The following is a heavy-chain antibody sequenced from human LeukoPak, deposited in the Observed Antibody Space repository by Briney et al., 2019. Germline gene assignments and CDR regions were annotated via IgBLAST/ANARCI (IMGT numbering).Heavy chain of an antibody. CDR2: IYYSGST. D-gene: IGHD5-12*01. Sequence: PSETLSLTCTVSGGSISSYYWSWIRQPPGKGLEWIGYIYYSGSTNYNPSLKSRVTISVYTSKNQFSLKLSSVTAADTAVYYCARGGYSGYDPPAYWGQGTLVTVSS. CDR3: ARGGYSGYDPPAY. CDR1: GGSISSYY. V-gene: IGHV4-59*01. J-gene: IGHJ4*02.